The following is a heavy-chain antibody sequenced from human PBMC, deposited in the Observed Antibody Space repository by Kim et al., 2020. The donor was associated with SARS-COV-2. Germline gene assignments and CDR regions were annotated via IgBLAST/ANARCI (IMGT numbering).Heavy chain of an antibody. V-gene: IGHV3-73*01. CDR3: TIPRVGRYCSSTSCYDYYYGMDV. CDR2: IRSKANSYAT. Sequence: GGSLRLSCAASGFTFSGSAMHWVRQASGKGLEWVGRIRSKANSYATAYAASVKGRFTISRDDSKNTAYLQMNSLKTEDTAVYYCTIPRVGRYCSSTSCYDYYYGMDVWGQGTTVTVSS. J-gene: IGHJ6*02. D-gene: IGHD2-2*01. CDR1: GFTFSGSA.